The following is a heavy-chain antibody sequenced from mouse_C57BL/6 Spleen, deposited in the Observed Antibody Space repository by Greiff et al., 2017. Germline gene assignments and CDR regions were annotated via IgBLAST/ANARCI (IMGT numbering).Heavy chain of an antibody. V-gene: IGHV5-9-1*02. J-gene: IGHJ2*01. CDR2: ISSGGDYI. CDR1: GFTFSSYA. CDR3: TRGPYGSSWGYFDY. Sequence: EVHLVESGEGLVKPGGSLKLSCAASGFTFSSYAMSWVRQTPEKRLEWVAYISSGGDYIYYADTVKGRFTISRDNARNTLYLQMSSLKSEDTAMYYCTRGPYGSSWGYFDYWGQGTTLTVSS. D-gene: IGHD1-1*01.